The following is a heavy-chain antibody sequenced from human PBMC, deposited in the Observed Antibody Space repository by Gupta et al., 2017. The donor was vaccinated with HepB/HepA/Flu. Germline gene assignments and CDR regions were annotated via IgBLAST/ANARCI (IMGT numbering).Heavy chain of an antibody. Sequence: VQLVESGGGVVQPGRSLRLSCAASGFTFSSYGMHWVRQAPGKGLEWVAVISYDGSNKYYADSVKGRFTISRDNSKNTRYLQMNSLRAEETAVYYCAKDLDADGGVLPPPIDYGGQGTLVTVSS. D-gene: IGHD2/OR15-2a*01. CDR1: GFTFSSYG. CDR3: AKDLDADGGVLPPPIDY. J-gene: IGHJ4*02. V-gene: IGHV3-30*18. CDR2: ISYDGSNK.